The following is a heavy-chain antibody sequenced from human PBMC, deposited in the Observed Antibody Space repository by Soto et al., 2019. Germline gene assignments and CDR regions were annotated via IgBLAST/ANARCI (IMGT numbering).Heavy chain of an antibody. CDR2: ISSSGSTI. J-gene: IGHJ5*02. Sequence: GGSLRLSCAASGFTFSDYYMSWIRQAPGKGLEWVSYISSSGSTIYYADSVKGRFTISRDNAKNSLYLQMNSLRAEDTAVYYCARVVYSGYDSSLTGWFDPWGQGTLVTVSS. D-gene: IGHD5-12*01. CDR3: ARVVYSGYDSSLTGWFDP. CDR1: GFTFSDYY. V-gene: IGHV3-11*01.